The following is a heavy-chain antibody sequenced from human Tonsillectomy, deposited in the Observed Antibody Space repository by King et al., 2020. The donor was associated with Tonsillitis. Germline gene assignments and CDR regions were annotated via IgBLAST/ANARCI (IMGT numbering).Heavy chain of an antibody. CDR1: GYTFSSYG. CDR3: ARVALGNDYGDYEYYFDY. Sequence: VQLVESGVEVKKPGASVKVSCKASGYTFSSYGISWVRQAPGQGLEWMGWISAYNGNTHYAQKLQGRVTMTTDTSTSTAYMELRSLRSDDTAVYYCARVALGNDYGDYEYYFDYWGQGTLVTVSS. J-gene: IGHJ4*02. D-gene: IGHD4-17*01. CDR2: ISAYNGNT. V-gene: IGHV1-18*01.